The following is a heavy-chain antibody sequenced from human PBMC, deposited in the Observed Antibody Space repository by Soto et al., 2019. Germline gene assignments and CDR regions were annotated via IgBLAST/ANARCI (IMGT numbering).Heavy chain of an antibody. V-gene: IGHV4-59*01. CDR2: IYYSGST. CDR3: GRERLVLAPAAVRGFAP. CDR1: GGSICSYY. D-gene: IGHD2-2*01. J-gene: IGHJ5*02. Sequence: SETLSLTCTVSGGSICSYYRSWIRQPPGKGLEWIGYIYYSGSTNYNPSLKSRVTISVDTYKNQFSLKLSSVTAADTAVYHCGRERLVLAPAAVRGFAPWGQRRLVTVSS.